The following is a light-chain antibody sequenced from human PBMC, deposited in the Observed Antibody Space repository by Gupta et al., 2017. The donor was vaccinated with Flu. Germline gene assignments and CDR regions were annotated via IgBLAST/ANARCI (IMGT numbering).Light chain of an antibody. V-gene: IGLV1-47*01. Sequence: QSVLTQSPSASVPPGQRVTISCSGGSFRIGSNFVCWYQQLPGTAPNLLIYKNNQRRSGVPERFSGSKSATSASLAISGLRAEDEADYYCAAGDDSRGGRVFGGGTKLTVL. CDR3: AAGDDSRGGRV. J-gene: IGLJ3*02. CDR2: KNN. CDR1: SFRIGSNF.